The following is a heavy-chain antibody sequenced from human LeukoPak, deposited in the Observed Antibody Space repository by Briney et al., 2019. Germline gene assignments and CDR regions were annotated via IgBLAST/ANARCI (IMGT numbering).Heavy chain of an antibody. CDR2: INPNSGGT. D-gene: IGHD2-15*01. V-gene: IGHV1-2*04. CDR3: ARAQSHCSGGSCYWFDP. CDR1: GYTCTGYY. J-gene: IGHJ5*02. Sequence: ASVKVSCKASGYTCTGYYMHWVRQAPGQGLEWMGWINPNSGGTNYAQKFQGWVTMTRDTSISTAYMELSRLRSDDTAVYYCARAQSHCSGGSCYWFDPWGQGTLVTVSS.